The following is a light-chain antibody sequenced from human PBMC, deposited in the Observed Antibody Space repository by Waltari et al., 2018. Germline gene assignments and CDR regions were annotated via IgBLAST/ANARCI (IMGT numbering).Light chain of an antibody. CDR2: DTS. Sequence: EIMMTQSPDTLSVSPGEIATLSCRASRSVGSNLAWYQMKPGQAPRLLIFDTSTRATGIPGRFSGSGSGTDFTLTISSLQSEDFAIYYCQQYNEWFPWTFGQGTKVEVK. V-gene: IGKV3-15*01. CDR1: RSVGSN. CDR3: QQYNEWFPWT. J-gene: IGKJ1*01.